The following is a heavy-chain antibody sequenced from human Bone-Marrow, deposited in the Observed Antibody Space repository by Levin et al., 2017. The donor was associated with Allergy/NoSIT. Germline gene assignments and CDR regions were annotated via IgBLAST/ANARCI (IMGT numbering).Heavy chain of an antibody. CDR3: ARGGGFLVDY. V-gene: IGHV3-7*03. Sequence: GGSLRLSCVASGFTLSSRWMNWVRQAPGKGLEWVANIKEDGSEKNYVDSVRGRFTISRDHAKNSLYLQMNSLGVEDTAVYYCARGGGFLVDYWGQGTLVTVSS. CDR2: IKEDGSEK. D-gene: IGHD3-3*01. J-gene: IGHJ4*02. CDR1: GFTLSSRW.